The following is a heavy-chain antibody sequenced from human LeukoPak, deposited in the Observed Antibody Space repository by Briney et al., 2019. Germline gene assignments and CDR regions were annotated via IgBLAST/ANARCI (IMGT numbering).Heavy chain of an antibody. V-gene: IGHV1-69*06. Sequence: ASVKVSCKASVGTLSSYAISWVRQAPGQGLEWMGRIIPILGTANSAQKFQGRATITADKSTSIAYMELSSLRSEDTAVYYCAVSGYCSSTSCSFDYWGQGTLVTVSS. CDR2: IIPILGTA. J-gene: IGHJ4*02. CDR3: AVSGYCSSTSCSFDY. CDR1: VGTLSSYA. D-gene: IGHD2-2*01.